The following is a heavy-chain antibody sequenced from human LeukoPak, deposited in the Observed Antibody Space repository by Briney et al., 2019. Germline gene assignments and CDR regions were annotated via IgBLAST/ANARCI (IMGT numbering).Heavy chain of an antibody. Sequence: ASVKVSCKASGYTSTGNNIHWVRQAPGQGLECMGWIRPNNGDTNYAQQFRGRVTMTRDTSSSTAYMELSGLRSDDTAVYYCARAYNSAYGGQFFDSWGQGTLVAVSS. D-gene: IGHD5-18*01. V-gene: IGHV1-2*02. CDR3: ARAYNSAYGGQFFDS. J-gene: IGHJ4*02. CDR1: GYTSTGNN. CDR2: IRPNNGDT.